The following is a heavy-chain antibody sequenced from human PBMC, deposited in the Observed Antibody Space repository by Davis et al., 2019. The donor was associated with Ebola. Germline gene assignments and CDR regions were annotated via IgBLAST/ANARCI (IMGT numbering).Heavy chain of an antibody. J-gene: IGHJ4*02. V-gene: IGHV3-7*03. CDR1: GFTFSSYA. D-gene: IGHD3-22*01. Sequence: GESLKISCAASGFTFSSYAMSWVRQAPGKGLEWVANIKQDGSEKYYVDSVKGRFTISRDNAKNSLYLQMNSLRAEDTAVYYCARDRYYYDSSGYFDYWGQGTLVTVSS. CDR2: IKQDGSEK. CDR3: ARDRYYYDSSGYFDY.